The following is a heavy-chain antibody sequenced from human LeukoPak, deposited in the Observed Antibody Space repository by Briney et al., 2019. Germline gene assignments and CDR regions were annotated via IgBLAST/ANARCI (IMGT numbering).Heavy chain of an antibody. CDR1: GFTFSSYW. Sequence: PGGSLRLSCAASGFTFSSYWMSWVRQAPGKGLEWLANIKQDGSEKYYVDSVKGRFTISRDNAKNSLYLQMNSLRAEDTAVYYCARVMITFGGVIVTYYFDYWGQGTLVTVSS. CDR3: ARVMITFGGVIVTYYFDY. J-gene: IGHJ4*02. D-gene: IGHD3-16*02. V-gene: IGHV3-7*01. CDR2: IKQDGSEK.